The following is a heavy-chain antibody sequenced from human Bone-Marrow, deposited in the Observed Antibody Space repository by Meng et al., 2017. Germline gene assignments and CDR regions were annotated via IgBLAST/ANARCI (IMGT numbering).Heavy chain of an antibody. J-gene: IGHJ4*02. Sequence: QVQLKQWGAGLLKPSETLSLTCAVYGGSFSGYYWSWIRQPPGKGLEWIGEINHSGSTNYNPSLKSRVTISVDTSKNQFSLKLSSVTAADTAVYYCARAYYGSGSYYQNWGQGTLVTVSS. CDR3: ARAYYGSGSYYQN. V-gene: IGHV4-34*01. D-gene: IGHD3-10*01. CDR2: INHSGST. CDR1: GGSFSGYY.